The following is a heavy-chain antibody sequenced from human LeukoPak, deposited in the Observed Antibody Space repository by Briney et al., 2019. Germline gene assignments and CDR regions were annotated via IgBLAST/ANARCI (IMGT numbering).Heavy chain of an antibody. CDR1: GGTFSSYA. Sequence: SVKVSCKASGGTFSSYAISWLRQAPGQGLEWMGGIIPIFGTANYAQKFQGRVTITTDESTSTAYMELSSLRSEDTAVYYCARQDGGSYARHFDYWGQGTLVTVSS. CDR2: IIPIFGTA. V-gene: IGHV1-69*05. J-gene: IGHJ4*02. CDR3: ARQDGGSYARHFDY. D-gene: IGHD1-26*01.